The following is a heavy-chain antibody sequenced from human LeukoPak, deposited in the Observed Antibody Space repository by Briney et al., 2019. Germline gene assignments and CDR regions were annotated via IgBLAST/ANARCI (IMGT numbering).Heavy chain of an antibody. J-gene: IGHJ4*02. CDR2: IYSGGTK. CDR3: ASGKYSFSALDY. Sequence: GGSLRLSCAVSGFTVGTNYMSWVRQAPGKGLEWVSIIYSGGTKSYADSVKGRFTVSRDNSRNTQYLQMNSLSAEDTAVYYCASGKYSFSALDYWGQGTLVTVSS. D-gene: IGHD5-12*01. V-gene: IGHV3-53*01. CDR1: GFTVGTNY.